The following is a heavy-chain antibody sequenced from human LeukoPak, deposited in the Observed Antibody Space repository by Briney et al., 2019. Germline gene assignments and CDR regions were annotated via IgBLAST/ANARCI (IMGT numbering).Heavy chain of an antibody. CDR2: IYYSGST. CDR3: AREGPYYYDSSGYYP. CDR1: GGSISSYY. J-gene: IGHJ5*02. Sequence: SETLSLTCTVSGGSISSYYWSWIRQPPGKGLEWIGYIYYSGSTNYNPSLKSRVTISVDTSKNQFSLKLSSVTAADTAVYYCAREGPYYYDSSGYYPWGQGTLVTVSS. D-gene: IGHD3-22*01. V-gene: IGHV4-59*01.